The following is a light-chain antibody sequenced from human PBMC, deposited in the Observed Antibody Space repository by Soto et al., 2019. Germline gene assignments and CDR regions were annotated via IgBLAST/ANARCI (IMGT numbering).Light chain of an antibody. Sequence: DIQMTQSPSTLSASVGDRVTITCRASQSISSWLAWYQQKPGKAPKVLIYKASSLESGVPSRFSGSGSGTAFTLTISSLQPDDFATYHCQQYNSYPRTFGQGTKVEIK. CDR2: KAS. CDR1: QSISSW. V-gene: IGKV1-5*03. CDR3: QQYNSYPRT. J-gene: IGKJ1*01.